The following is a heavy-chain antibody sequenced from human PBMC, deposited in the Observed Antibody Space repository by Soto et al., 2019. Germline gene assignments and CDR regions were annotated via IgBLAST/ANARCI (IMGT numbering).Heavy chain of an antibody. CDR1: GGTFSSYA. Sequence: GASVKVSCKASGGTFSSYAISWVRQAPGQGLEWMGGIIPIFGTANYAQKFQGRVTITADESTSTAYMELSSLRSEDTAVYYCASGYYDSSGKLFFDYWGQGTLVTVSS. V-gene: IGHV1-69*13. D-gene: IGHD3-22*01. CDR3: ASGYYDSSGKLFFDY. J-gene: IGHJ4*02. CDR2: IIPIFGTA.